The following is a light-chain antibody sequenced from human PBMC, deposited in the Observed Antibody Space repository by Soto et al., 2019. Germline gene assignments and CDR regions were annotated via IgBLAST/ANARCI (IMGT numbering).Light chain of an antibody. J-gene: IGKJ5*01. V-gene: IGKV3-11*01. CDR1: QSVSSF. Sequence: EIVLTQSPATLSLSPGERAALSCRASQSVSSFLAWYQQKPGQAPRLLIFDASNRATGISARFSGSGSGTDLTLTISSLEPEDFAVYYCQHRSIWPVSFGQGTRLEI. CDR3: QHRSIWPVS. CDR2: DAS.